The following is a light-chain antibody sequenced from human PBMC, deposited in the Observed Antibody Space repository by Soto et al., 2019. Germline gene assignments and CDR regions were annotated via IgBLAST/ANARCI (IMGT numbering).Light chain of an antibody. CDR1: QSVSSSY. J-gene: IGKJ1*01. V-gene: IGKV3-20*01. CDR2: GAS. Sequence: EIVLTQSPGTLSLSPGERATLSCRASQSVSSSYLAWYQQKPGQAPRLLIYGASSRATGIPDRFSGSGSGTDFSVNISRLEPEDFAVYYCQQYGSSRPWTFGQGTKVEIK. CDR3: QQYGSSRPWT.